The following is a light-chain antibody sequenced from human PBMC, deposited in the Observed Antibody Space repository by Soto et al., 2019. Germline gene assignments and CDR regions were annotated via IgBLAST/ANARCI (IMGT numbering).Light chain of an antibody. CDR1: HNIKNW. V-gene: IGKV1-5*03. CDR3: QQYENFAT. J-gene: IGKJ1*01. Sequence: DIEMTQSPCTLSSSVGDRVTITCRASHNIKNWLAWYQQKPGEAPQLLIYKASNLADGGPSRCSGSGSGKEYTLTVSSLQPDDSASYYCQQYENFATFGQGTRVEIK. CDR2: KAS.